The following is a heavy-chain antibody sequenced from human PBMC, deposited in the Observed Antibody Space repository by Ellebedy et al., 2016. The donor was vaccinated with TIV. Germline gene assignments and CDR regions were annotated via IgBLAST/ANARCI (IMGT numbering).Heavy chain of an antibody. J-gene: IGHJ5*02. CDR1: GYTFTSYD. Sequence: AASVKVSCKASGYTFTSYDINWVRQATGQGLEWMGWMNPNSGNTGYAQKFQGRVTMTRNTSISTAYMELSSLRSEDTAVYYCARDRRVVVAAPYWFDPWGQGTLVTVSS. CDR2: MNPNSGNT. V-gene: IGHV1-8*01. D-gene: IGHD2-15*01. CDR3: ARDRRVVVAAPYWFDP.